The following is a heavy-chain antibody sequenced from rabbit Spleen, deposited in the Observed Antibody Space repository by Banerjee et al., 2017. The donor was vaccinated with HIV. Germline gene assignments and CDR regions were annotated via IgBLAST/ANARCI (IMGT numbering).Heavy chain of an antibody. CDR3: ARDSPTYFNL. Sequence: QSLEESGGDLVKPGASLTLTCTASGFSFSSGYYMCWVRQAPGKGLEWIACIGVGGGSTGYPSWAKGRVTISKTSSTTVTLQMTSLTAADTATYFCARDSPTYFNLWGPGTLVTVS. J-gene: IGHJ4*01. CDR1: GFSFSSGYY. V-gene: IGHV1S40*01. CDR2: IGVGGGST. D-gene: IGHD5-1*01.